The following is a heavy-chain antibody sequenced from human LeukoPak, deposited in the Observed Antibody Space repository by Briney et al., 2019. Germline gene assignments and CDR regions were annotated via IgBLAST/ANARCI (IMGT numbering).Heavy chain of an antibody. V-gene: IGHV3-7*02. Sequence: GGSLRLSCAASGFTFTNYWMTWVRQSPGKGLEGVAYIKQDGSDKYYVDSVEGRFTISRDNAKNSLYLQMNNLRAEDTAVYYCASSFLAGPLDYWGQGTLVTVSS. CDR3: ASSFLAGPLDY. J-gene: IGHJ4*02. D-gene: IGHD6-19*01. CDR2: IKQDGSDK. CDR1: GFTFTNYW.